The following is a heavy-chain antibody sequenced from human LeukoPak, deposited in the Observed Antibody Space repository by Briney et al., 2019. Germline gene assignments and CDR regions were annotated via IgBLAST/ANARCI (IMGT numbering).Heavy chain of an antibody. Sequence: GGSLRLSCAASGFTFSSYEMNWVRQAPGKGLEWVSYISGSSTIYYADSVKGRFTISRDNAKNSLYLQMNSLRAEDTAVYFCARDLKGDAARRHTFDYWGPRTLVTVSS. D-gene: IGHD6-6*01. CDR3: ARDLKGDAARRHTFDY. CDR2: ISGSSTI. CDR1: GFTFSSYE. V-gene: IGHV3-48*03. J-gene: IGHJ4*02.